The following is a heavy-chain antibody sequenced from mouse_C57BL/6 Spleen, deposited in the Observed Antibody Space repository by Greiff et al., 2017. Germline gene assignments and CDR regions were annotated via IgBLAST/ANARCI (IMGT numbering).Heavy chain of an antibody. J-gene: IGHJ4*01. V-gene: IGHV1-50*01. Sequence: QVQLQQPGAELVKPGASVKLSCKASGYTFTSYWMQWVKQRPGQGLEWIGEIDPSDSYTNYNQKFKGKATLTVDTSSSTAYVQLSSLTSEDSAVYYCARKVAYASDYYAMDYWGQGTSVTVSS. CDR3: ARKVAYASDYYAMDY. CDR1: GYTFTSYW. CDR2: IDPSDSYT. D-gene: IGHD1-1*01.